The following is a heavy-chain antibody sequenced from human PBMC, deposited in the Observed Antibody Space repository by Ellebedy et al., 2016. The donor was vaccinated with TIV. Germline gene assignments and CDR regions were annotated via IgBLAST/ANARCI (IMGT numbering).Heavy chain of an antibody. D-gene: IGHD6-13*01. CDR1: GGTFSSYA. CDR2: IIPIFGTA. CDR3: ATDSSSWYGNFDY. Sequence: AASVKVSCKASGGTFSSYAISWVRQAPGQGLEWMGGIIPIFGTANYAQKFQGRVTITADESTSTAYMELSSLRSEDTAVYYCATDSSSWYGNFDYWGQGTLVTVSS. J-gene: IGHJ4*02. V-gene: IGHV1-69*13.